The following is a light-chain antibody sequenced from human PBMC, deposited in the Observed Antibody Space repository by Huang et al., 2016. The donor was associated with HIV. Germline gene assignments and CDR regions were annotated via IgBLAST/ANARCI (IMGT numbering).Light chain of an antibody. CDR2: DTS. J-gene: IGKJ1*01. CDR3: QQYNDWWT. V-gene: IGKV3-15*01. CDR1: QSVSSK. Sequence: EIVMTQSPATLSVSPGESATLSCRASQSVSSKLAWYHQKPGQAPRLLIYDTSTRATGIPARFSGSVSGTEFTLTINSLQSEDFAVYYCQQYNDWWTFGQGTRVEIK.